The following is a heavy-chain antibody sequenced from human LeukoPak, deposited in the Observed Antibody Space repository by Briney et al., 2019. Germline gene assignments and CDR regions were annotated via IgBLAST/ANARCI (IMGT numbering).Heavy chain of an antibody. CDR2: VYGGGGGT. CDR3: AKGGLQFLEWLLYDY. J-gene: IGHJ4*02. V-gene: IGHV3-23*01. Sequence: GGSLRLSCAASGFTFSSYAMTWVRQAPGRGLEWVSSVYGGGGGTYYADSVKGRFTISRDNSKDTLYLQMNSLRAEDTAVYYCAKGGLQFLEWLLYDYWGQGTLVTVSS. CDR1: GFTFSSYA. D-gene: IGHD3-3*01.